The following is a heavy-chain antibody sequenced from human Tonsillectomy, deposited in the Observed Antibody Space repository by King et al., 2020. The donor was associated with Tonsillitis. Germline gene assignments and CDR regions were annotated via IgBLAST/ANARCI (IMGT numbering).Heavy chain of an antibody. D-gene: IGHD3-16*02. CDR1: GGSFSGYS. Sequence: VQLQQWGAGLLKPSETLSLTCAVYGGSFSGYSWSWIRQPPGKGLEWIGEINHSGSTNYNSSLKSRVTISVDTSKNQFSLKLSSVTAADTAVYYCARDGEGRLRLGELSLDPYFDYWGQGTLVTVSS. J-gene: IGHJ4*02. CDR3: ARDGEGRLRLGELSLDPYFDY. V-gene: IGHV4-34*01. CDR2: INHSGST.